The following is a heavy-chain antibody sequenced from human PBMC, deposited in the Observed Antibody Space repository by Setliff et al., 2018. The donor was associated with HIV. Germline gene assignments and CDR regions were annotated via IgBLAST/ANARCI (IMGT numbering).Heavy chain of an antibody. V-gene: IGHV4-39*07. CDR1: GGSISSRSYY. D-gene: IGHD2-21*02. J-gene: IGHJ4*02. Sequence: PSETLSLSCTVSGGSISSRSYYWGWIRQPPGKGLEWIGYIYYYSGTTQCEPSLKNRCSMSIDTSKNQFSLKLSSVTAADTAVYYCARQTATGTSATFDSWGQGSLVTVSS. CDR3: ARQTATGTSATFDS. CDR2: IYYYSGTT.